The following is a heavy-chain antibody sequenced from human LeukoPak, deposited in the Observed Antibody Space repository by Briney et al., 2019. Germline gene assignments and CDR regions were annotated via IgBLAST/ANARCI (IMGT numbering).Heavy chain of an antibody. J-gene: IGHJ4*02. CDR3: ARDYYYDSSGYCFDY. V-gene: IGHV3-74*01. CDR2: INSDGSST. D-gene: IGHD3-22*01. Sequence: GGSLRLSCAASGFTFSNYAMYWVRQAPGKGLEWVSRINSDGSSTSYADSVKGRFTISRDNAKNTLYLQMNSLRAEDTAVYYCARDYYYDSSGYCFDYWGQGTLVTVSS. CDR1: GFTFSNYA.